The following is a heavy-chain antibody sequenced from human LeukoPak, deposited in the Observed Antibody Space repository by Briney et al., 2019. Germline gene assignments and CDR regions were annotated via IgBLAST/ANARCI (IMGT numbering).Heavy chain of an antibody. CDR3: ARHVSEYSSSSWGYYFDY. J-gene: IGHJ4*02. CDR1: GGSISSYY. V-gene: IGHV4-4*09. CDR2: IYTSGST. D-gene: IGHD6-6*01. Sequence: MPSETLSLTCTVSGGSISSYYWSWIRQPPGKGLEWIGYIYTSGSTNYNPSLKSRVTISVDTSKNQFPLKLSSVTAADTAVYYCARHVSEYSSSSWGYYFDYWGQGTLVTVSS.